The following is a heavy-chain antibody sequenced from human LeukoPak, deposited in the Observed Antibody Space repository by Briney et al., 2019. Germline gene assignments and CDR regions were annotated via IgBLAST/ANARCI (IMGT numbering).Heavy chain of an antibody. J-gene: IGHJ4*02. V-gene: IGHV3-30-3*01. CDR1: GFTFSSYA. D-gene: IGHD5-24*01. CDR2: ISYDGSNK. CDR3: ARDPGDGYNYYYFDY. Sequence: QPGRSLILSCAASGFTFSSYAMHWVRPAPGKGVEWVAVISYDGSNKYYADSVKGRFTISRDNSKNTLYLQMNSLRAEDTAVYYCARDPGDGYNYYYFDYWGQGTLVTVSS.